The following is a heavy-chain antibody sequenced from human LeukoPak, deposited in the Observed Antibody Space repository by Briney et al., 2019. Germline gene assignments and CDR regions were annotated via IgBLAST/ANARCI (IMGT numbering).Heavy chain of an antibody. D-gene: IGHD6-13*01. CDR3: ARGRGSWWDL. CDR1: EFTFRDCY. V-gene: IGHV3-11*01. J-gene: IGHJ4*02. Sequence: SLTLLCTTSEFTFRDCYMIWIRQAPGKGLQWLSYISSGGVTTYYADSVKGRLTISRDNAKNSLYLQMNSLGAEDTAVYYCARGRGSWWDLWGQGTLVTVSS. CDR2: ISSGGVTT.